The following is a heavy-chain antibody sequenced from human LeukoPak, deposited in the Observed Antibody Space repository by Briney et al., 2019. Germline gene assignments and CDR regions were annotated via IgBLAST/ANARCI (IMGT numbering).Heavy chain of an antibody. CDR2: ISWNSGSI. V-gene: IGHV3-9*01. J-gene: IGHJ6*02. CDR3: AKDKGCSSTSCYHYYYYGMDV. CDR1: GFTFDDYA. Sequence: PGGSLRLSCAASGFTFDDYAMHWVRQAPGKGLEWVSGISWNSGSIGYADSVKGRFTISRDNSKNSLYLQMNSLRTEDTALYYCAKDKGCSSTSCYHYYYYGMDVWGQGTTVTVSS. D-gene: IGHD2-2*01.